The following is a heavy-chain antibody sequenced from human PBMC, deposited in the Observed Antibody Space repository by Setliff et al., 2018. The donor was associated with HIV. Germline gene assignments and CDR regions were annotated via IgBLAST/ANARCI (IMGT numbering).Heavy chain of an antibody. CDR1: GGSFSGYS. CDR3: GRGTHIVGASGAVIDY. CDR2: ICHSGSA. J-gene: IGHJ4*02. D-gene: IGHD1-26*01. V-gene: IGHV4-34*01. Sequence: SETLSLTCAVYGGSFSGYSWSWIRQPPGKGLEWSGEICHSGSANYNPSLRSRVNMSIDTSTRQFSLNLTSVTAADTAVYYCGRGTHIVGASGAVIDYWGQGSQVTVSS.